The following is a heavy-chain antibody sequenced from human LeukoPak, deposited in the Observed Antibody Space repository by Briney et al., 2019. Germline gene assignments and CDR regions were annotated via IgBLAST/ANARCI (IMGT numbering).Heavy chain of an antibody. CDR2: ISAYNGNT. J-gene: IGHJ6*03. V-gene: IGHV1-18*01. Sequence: AASVKVSSKASGYTFTIYGISWARQAPGQGGGRMGWISAYNGNTKYAQKLQGRVTMTTDTSTSTAYMELRSLRSDDTAVYYCARGVGGGRQWLVQGRSYYYYMDVWGKGTTVTVSS. CDR3: ARGVGGGRQWLVQGRSYYYYMDV. CDR1: GYTFTIYG. D-gene: IGHD6-19*01.